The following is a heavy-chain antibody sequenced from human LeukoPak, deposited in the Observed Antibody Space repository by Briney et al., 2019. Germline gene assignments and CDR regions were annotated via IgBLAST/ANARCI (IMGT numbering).Heavy chain of an antibody. D-gene: IGHD2/OR15-2a*01. CDR2: ISWNSGSI. V-gene: IGHV3-9*01. J-gene: IGHJ4*02. Sequence: PGGSLRLSCAASGFTFDDYAMHWVRQAPGKGLEWVSGISWNSGSIGYADSVKGRFTISRDNAKNSLYLQMNSLRAEDTALYYCTTELSSILDKFHWGQGTLVTVSS. CDR3: TTELSSILDKFH. CDR1: GFTFDDYA.